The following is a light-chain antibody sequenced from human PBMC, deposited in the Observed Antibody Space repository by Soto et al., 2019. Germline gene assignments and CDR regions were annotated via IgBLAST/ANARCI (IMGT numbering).Light chain of an antibody. V-gene: IGKV3-20*01. CDR3: QQYGSSPLT. J-gene: IGKJ4*01. CDR1: QSVSSSY. Sequence: EIVLTQSPGTLSLSPGERATLSCRASQSVSSSYLAWYQQKPGQAPRLLIYGASSRATGIPDRFSGSGSGTDFTLTSSRLEPEDFAVYYCQQYGSSPLTFGGGTKVEIE. CDR2: GAS.